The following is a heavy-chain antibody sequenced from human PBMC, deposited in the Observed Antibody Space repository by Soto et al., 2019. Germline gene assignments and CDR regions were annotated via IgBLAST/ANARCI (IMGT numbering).Heavy chain of an antibody. CDR3: APPDPTYCHCGMDV. V-gene: IGHV4-39*01. Sequence: SETLSVTCTVSGGSISIRSYFWSWIRQPPGKGLESIRSTHYSATTYYNPSLTSRVTISVDTSKNQFSLKLSSVTDADTAVYFRAPPDPTYCHCGMDVWGQGTRVTFSS. J-gene: IGHJ6*01. CDR1: GGSISIRSYF. CDR2: THYSATT.